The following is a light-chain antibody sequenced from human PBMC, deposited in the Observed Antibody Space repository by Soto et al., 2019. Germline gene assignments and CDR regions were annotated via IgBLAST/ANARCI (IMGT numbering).Light chain of an antibody. CDR1: QDISNY. CDR2: DAS. CDR3: QQSDDLPWT. V-gene: IGKV1-33*01. J-gene: IGKJ1*01. Sequence: DLQMTQSPSSLSASIGDRVTITCQASQDISNYLNWYQQKPGKAPKLLIYDASSLEAGVPSRFSGSRSGTEFTFTISSLQPEDIATYYCQQSDDLPWTFGQGTKVDI.